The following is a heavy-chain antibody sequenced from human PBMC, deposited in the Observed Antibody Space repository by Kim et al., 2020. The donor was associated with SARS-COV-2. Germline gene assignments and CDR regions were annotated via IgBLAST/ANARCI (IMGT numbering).Heavy chain of an antibody. CDR2: IYTSGST. CDR1: GGSISSYY. D-gene: IGHD5-18*01. J-gene: IGHJ4*02. CDR3: ARDFLSGYSYGYRTFDY. Sequence: SETLSLTCTVSGGSISSYYWSWIRQPAGKGLEWIGRIYTSGSTNYNPSLKSRVTMSVDTSKNQFSLKLSSVTAADTAVYYCARDFLSGYSYGYRTFDYWGQGTLVTVSS. V-gene: IGHV4-4*07.